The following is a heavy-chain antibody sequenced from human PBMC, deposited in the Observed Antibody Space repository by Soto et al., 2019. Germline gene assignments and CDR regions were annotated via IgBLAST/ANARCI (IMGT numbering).Heavy chain of an antibody. D-gene: IGHD2-21*02. Sequence: QVQLVQSGAEVKKPGSSVKVSCKASGGTFSSYAISWVRQAPGQGLEWMGGIIPIFGTANYAQKFQGRVTITADESTSTAYMELSSLRSEDTAVYYCARDRVVTAILDYYSYGMDVWGQGTTVTVSS. J-gene: IGHJ6*02. CDR1: GGTFSSYA. CDR3: ARDRVVTAILDYYSYGMDV. CDR2: IIPIFGTA. V-gene: IGHV1-69*01.